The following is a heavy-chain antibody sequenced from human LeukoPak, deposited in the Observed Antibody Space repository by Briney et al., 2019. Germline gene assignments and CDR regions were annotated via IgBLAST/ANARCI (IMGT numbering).Heavy chain of an antibody. CDR3: ARVIQSITMVRGVILAGGMDV. CDR1: GYSISSGYY. V-gene: IGHV4-38-2*02. J-gene: IGHJ4*02. D-gene: IGHD3-10*01. Sequence: PSETLSLTCTVSGYSISSGYYWGWIRQPPGKGLEWIGSIYHSGSTYYNPSLKSRVTISVDTSKNQFSLKLSSVTAADTAVYYCARVIQSITMVRGVILAGGMDVWGQGTLVTVSS. CDR2: IYHSGST.